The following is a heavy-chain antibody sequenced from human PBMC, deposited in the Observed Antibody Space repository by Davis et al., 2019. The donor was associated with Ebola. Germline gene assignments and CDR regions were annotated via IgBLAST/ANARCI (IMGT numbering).Heavy chain of an antibody. CDR3: ARAVFHEVLDY. Sequence: HSQTLSLTCAISGDSVSRNNAAWNWIRQSPSRGLEWLGKTYYRSNWYSQYAVSVKSRISINADTSKNQFSLELRSVTPDDTAVYYCARAVFHEVLDYWGQGAPVTVSS. V-gene: IGHV6-1*01. CDR1: GDSVSRNNAA. J-gene: IGHJ4*02. CDR2: TYYRSNWYS. D-gene: IGHD3-3*01.